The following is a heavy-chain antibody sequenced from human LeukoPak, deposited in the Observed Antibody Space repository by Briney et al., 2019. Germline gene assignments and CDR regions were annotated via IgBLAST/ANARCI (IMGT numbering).Heavy chain of an antibody. D-gene: IGHD3-10*01. Sequence: SETLSLTCTVSGGSISSGDYYWSWIRQPPGKGLEWIGYIYYSGGTYYNPSLKSRVTISVDTSKNQFSLKLSSVTAADTAVYYCARGIYGSGSYYNGWGQGTLVTVSS. CDR1: GGSISSGDYY. CDR2: IYYSGGT. V-gene: IGHV4-30-4*01. J-gene: IGHJ4*02. CDR3: ARGIYGSGSYYNG.